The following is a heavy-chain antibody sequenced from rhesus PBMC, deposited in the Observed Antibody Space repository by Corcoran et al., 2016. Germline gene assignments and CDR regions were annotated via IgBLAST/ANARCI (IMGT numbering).Heavy chain of an antibody. CDR1: GGSISSNY. Sequence: QVQLQESGPGLVKPSETLSLTCAVSGGSISSNYWSWIRQPPGKGLDWMGRLSASGGCPGHNPTLQRRVTLSNDTAKNQFSLKLSSVTAPDTAVYYCARGGFYSWNNERFDYWGQGVLVTVSS. CDR3: ARGGFYSWNNERFDY. CDR2: LSASGGCP. V-gene: IGHV4-173*01. J-gene: IGHJ4*01. D-gene: IGHD1-20*01.